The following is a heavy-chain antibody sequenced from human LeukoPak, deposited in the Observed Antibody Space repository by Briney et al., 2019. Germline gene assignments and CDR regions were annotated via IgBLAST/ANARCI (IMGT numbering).Heavy chain of an antibody. Sequence: PSQTLSLTCTVSGGSISSGSYYWNWIRQPAGKGLDWIGRIYTSGSTNYNPSLKSRVTMSVDTSKNQFSLKLSSVTAADTAVYYCAREYSSSWPHYYYMDVWGKGTTVTISS. CDR1: GGSISSGSYY. V-gene: IGHV4-61*02. CDR3: AREYSSSWPHYYYMDV. CDR2: IYTSGST. J-gene: IGHJ6*03. D-gene: IGHD6-13*01.